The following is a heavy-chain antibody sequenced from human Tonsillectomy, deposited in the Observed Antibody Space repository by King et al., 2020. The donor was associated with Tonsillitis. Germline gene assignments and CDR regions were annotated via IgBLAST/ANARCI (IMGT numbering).Heavy chain of an antibody. Sequence: VQLVESGGGVVQPGRSLRLSCAASGFTFSSYGMHWVRQAPGKGLEWVAVISYDGSNKYYADSVKGRFTISRDNSKNTLYLQMNSLRAEDTAVYYCAKEEAYDPKEWGQGTLVTVSS. CDR3: AKEEAYDPKE. J-gene: IGHJ4*02. V-gene: IGHV3-30*18. CDR2: ISYDGSNK. CDR1: GFTFSSYG. D-gene: IGHD3-22*01.